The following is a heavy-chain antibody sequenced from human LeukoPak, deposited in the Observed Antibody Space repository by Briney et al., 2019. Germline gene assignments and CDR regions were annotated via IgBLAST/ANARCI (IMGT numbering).Heavy chain of an antibody. CDR1: GFTFSSYS. CDR2: ISSSSSYI. J-gene: IGHJ6*02. V-gene: IGHV3-21*01. CDR3: ARDLTLGYCSSTSCLSSYYYYGMDV. Sequence: GGSLRLSCAASGFTFSSYSMNWVRQAPGKGLEWVSSISSSSSYIYYADSVKGRFTISRDNAKNSLYLQMNSLRAEDTAVYYCARDLTLGYCSSTSCLSSYYYYGMDVWGQGTTVTVSS. D-gene: IGHD2-2*01.